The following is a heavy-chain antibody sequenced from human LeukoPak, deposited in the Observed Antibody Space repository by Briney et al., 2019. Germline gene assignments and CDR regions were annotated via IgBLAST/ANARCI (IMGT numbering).Heavy chain of an antibody. CDR3: ARDSVELERRNWFDP. CDR2: INPSGRSA. D-gene: IGHD1-1*01. CDR1: PYTFNKYY. V-gene: IGHV1-46*02. Sequence: GASVKLSCKASPYTFNKYYIHWVRQAPGQGLEWMGVINPSGRSASYAQRFQGKVTMTRDTSTSTVYMDLSSLTSEGTAVYYCARDSVELERRNWFDPWGQGTLVTVSS. J-gene: IGHJ5*02.